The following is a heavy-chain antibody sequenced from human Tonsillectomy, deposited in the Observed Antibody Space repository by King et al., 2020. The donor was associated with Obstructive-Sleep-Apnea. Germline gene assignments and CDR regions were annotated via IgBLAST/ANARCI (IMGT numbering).Heavy chain of an antibody. D-gene: IGHD3-10*01. CDR3: ARVGGFGELLRFDY. J-gene: IGHJ4*02. Sequence: QLQESGPGLVKPSETLSLTCTVSGSSISSGYYWGWIRQPPGKGLEWIGSIYHSGSTYYNPSLKSRVTISVDTSKNQFSLKLSSVTAADTAVYYCARVGGFGELLRFDYWGQGTLVTVSS. CDR2: IYHSGST. V-gene: IGHV4-38-2*02. CDR1: GSSISSGYY.